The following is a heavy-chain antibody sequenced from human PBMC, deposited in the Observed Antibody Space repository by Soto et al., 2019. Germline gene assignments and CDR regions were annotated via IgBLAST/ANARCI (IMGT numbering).Heavy chain of an antibody. Sequence: ASVKVSCKASGYTFTSYAMHWVRQAPGQRLEWMGWINAGNGNTKYSQKFQGRVTITRDTSASTAYMELSSLTSEDTAVYYCARDDSGFSGSHYIDYFNYWGQGALVTAPQ. CDR1: GYTFTSYA. J-gene: IGHJ4*02. D-gene: IGHD1-26*01. CDR2: INAGNGNT. CDR3: ARDDSGFSGSHYIDYFNY. V-gene: IGHV1-3*01.